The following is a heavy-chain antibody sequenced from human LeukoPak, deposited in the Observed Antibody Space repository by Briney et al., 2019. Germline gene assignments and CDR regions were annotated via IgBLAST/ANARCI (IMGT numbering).Heavy chain of an antibody. V-gene: IGHV3-74*01. CDR1: GFTLSKYW. Sequence: GGSLRLSCAASGFTLSKYWMIHWVRQVPGKGLQWVSRINSDGSLKTHGLYTGYADSVKGRSTISRDNSKNTLYLQMNSLRAEDTAIYYCAKGSSPSRPYYFDYWGQGTLVTVSS. CDR3: AKGSSPSRPYYFDY. CDR2: INSDGSLKTHGLYT. J-gene: IGHJ4*02. D-gene: IGHD1-26*01.